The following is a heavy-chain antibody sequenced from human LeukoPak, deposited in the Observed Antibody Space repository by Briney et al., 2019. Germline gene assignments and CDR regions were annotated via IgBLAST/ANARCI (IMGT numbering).Heavy chain of an antibody. CDR1: GFSFSDYA. J-gene: IGHJ5*02. Sequence: GRSLRLSCAASGFSFSDYAMYWVRQAPGKGLEWVSTIDASGGATYYADSVEGRFTISRDNSKNTFYLQMNSLRAEDTAVYYCAKGSGSGWYGWFAPWGQGTLVTVSS. CDR2: IDASGGAT. D-gene: IGHD6-19*01. CDR3: AKGSGSGWYGWFAP. V-gene: IGHV3-23*01.